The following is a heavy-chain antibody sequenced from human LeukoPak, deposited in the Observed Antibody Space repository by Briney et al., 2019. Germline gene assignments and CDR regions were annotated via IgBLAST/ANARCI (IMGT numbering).Heavy chain of an antibody. CDR1: GYTFTSYY. Sequence: SVKVSCKASGYTFTSYYMHWVRQAPGQGLEWMGGIIPIFGTANYAQKFQGRVTITADKSTSTAYMELSSLRSEDTAVYYCASPRTERNQAGRYGSGSPHYMDVWGKGTTVTVSS. J-gene: IGHJ6*03. CDR3: ASPRTERNQAGRYGSGSPHYMDV. CDR2: IIPIFGTA. D-gene: IGHD3-10*01. V-gene: IGHV1-69*06.